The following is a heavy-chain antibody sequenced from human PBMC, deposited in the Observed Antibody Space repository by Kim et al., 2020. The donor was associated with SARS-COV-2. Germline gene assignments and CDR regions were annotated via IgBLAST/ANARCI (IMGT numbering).Heavy chain of an antibody. J-gene: IGHJ4*02. CDR3: AKDLWDLRDGDNYGGDY. D-gene: IGHD5-12*01. V-gene: IGHV3-30*18. Sequence: GGSLRLSCAVSGFIFSTYGMHWVRQAPGKGLEWVAVISYDGSRKWYADSVKGRFTISRDNSQNTLYLQMNNLRAEDTAVYYCAKDLWDLRDGDNYGGDYWGQGTLVTVSS. CDR1: GFIFSTYG. CDR2: ISYDGSRK.